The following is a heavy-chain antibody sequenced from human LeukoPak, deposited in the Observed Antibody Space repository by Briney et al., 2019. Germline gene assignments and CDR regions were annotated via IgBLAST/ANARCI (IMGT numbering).Heavy chain of an antibody. Sequence: VQPGGSLRLSCAAFGFTFSSFEMNWVRQAPGKGLEWVSYMSSRGRAISYADSVKGRFTISRDNAKNSLYLQINSLRAEDTAVYYCATYDSSGYYYPGFDYWGQGTLVTVSS. CDR2: MSSRGRAI. CDR1: GFTFSSFE. D-gene: IGHD3-22*01. CDR3: ATYDSSGYYYPGFDY. V-gene: IGHV3-48*03. J-gene: IGHJ4*02.